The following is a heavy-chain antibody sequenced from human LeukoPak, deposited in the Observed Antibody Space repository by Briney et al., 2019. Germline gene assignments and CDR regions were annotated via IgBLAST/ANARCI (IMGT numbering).Heavy chain of an antibody. CDR1: GGSISSYY. Sequence: PSETLSLTCTVSGGSISSYYWSWVRQPPGKGLEWMGHIYYSGSTNYNPSLKSRVTISVATSKNQFSLKLSSVTAADTAVYYCASRSSIWSGYQDTLYYFDSWGQGTLVTVSS. V-gene: IGHV4-59*01. D-gene: IGHD3-3*01. CDR2: IYYSGST. CDR3: ASRSSIWSGYQDTLYYFDS. J-gene: IGHJ4*02.